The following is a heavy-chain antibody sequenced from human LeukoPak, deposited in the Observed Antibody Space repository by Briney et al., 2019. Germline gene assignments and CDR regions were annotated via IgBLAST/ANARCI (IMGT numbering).Heavy chain of an antibody. CDR1: GFTFSSYS. Sequence: TSGGSLRLSCAASGFTFSSYSMNWVRQAPGKGLEWVSSISSSSYIYYADSVKGRFTISRDNAKNSLYLQMNSLRAEDTAVYYCARVLAAQDYFFDYWGQGTLVTVSS. J-gene: IGHJ4*02. D-gene: IGHD6-6*01. CDR3: ARVLAAQDYFFDY. V-gene: IGHV3-21*01. CDR2: ISSSSYI.